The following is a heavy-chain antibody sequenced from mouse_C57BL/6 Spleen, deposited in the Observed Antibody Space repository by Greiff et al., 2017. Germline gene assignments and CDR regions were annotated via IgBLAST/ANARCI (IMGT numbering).Heavy chain of an antibody. Sequence: VQLQQSGPELVKPGASVKISCKASGYSFTDYNMNWVKQSNGKSLEWIGVINPNYGTPSYNQKFKGKATLTVDQSSSTASMQLNSLTSEDSAVYYGTRGGGITAVVATDAYWCQGTLVTASA. D-gene: IGHD1-1*01. J-gene: IGHJ3*01. CDR3: TRGGGITAVVATDAY. CDR1: GYSFTDYN. V-gene: IGHV1-39*01. CDR2: INPNYGTP.